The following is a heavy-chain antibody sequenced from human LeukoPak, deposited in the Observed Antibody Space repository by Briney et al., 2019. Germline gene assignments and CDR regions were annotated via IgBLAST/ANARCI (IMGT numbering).Heavy chain of an antibody. CDR1: GGSISSGDYY. D-gene: IGHD3-16*01. V-gene: IGHV4-39*01. CDR3: ARRGGGSPRAFDI. J-gene: IGHJ3*02. CDR2: IYYSGST. Sequence: SETLSLTCTVSGGSISSGDYYWSWIRQPPGKGLEWIGSIYYSGSTYYNPSLKSRVTISVDTSKNQFSLKLSSVTAADTAVYYCARRGGGSPRAFDIWGQGTMVTVSS.